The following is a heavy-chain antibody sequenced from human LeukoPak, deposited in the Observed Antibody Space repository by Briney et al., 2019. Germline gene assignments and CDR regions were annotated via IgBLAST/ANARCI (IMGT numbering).Heavy chain of an antibody. CDR1: GFTFSTYA. Sequence: GGSLRLSCAASGFTFSTYAMSWVRQAPGKGLEWVSAIDGSGDFTYYAEYVRGRFTISRDNSKKMLYLQMNSLRAEDTAVYYCAKADRGWGVITKDWGQGTLVTVSS. CDR3: AKADRGWGVITKD. D-gene: IGHD3-10*01. V-gene: IGHV3-23*01. CDR2: IDGSGDFT. J-gene: IGHJ4*02.